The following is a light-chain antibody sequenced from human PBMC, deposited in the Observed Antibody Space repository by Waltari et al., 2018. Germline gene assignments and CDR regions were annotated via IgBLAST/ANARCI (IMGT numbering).Light chain of an antibody. CDR1: QSIGTS. Sequence: DIQMTQSPSSLSAFVGDRVIITCRASQSIGTSLNWYQQKPGKAPKLLIYATSTLQSGVPPRFSCSVSWTDFTLTISSLQPEDFATYSCHQNYSPPPTFGQGTKVEIK. CDR2: ATS. J-gene: IGKJ1*01. V-gene: IGKV1-39*01. CDR3: HQNYSPPPT.